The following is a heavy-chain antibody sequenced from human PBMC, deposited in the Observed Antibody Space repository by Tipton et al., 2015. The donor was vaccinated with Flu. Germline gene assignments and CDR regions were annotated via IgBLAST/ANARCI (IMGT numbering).Heavy chain of an antibody. V-gene: IGHV4-39*01. CDR1: GVSIRTTSYH. J-gene: IGHJ4*02. D-gene: IGHD5-12*01. CDR3: ARGNGYANAYLDF. CDR2: LSYSGST. Sequence: TLSLTCTVSGVSIRTTSYHWGWIRQPPGKGLEWIASLSYSGSTFYKSSLKSRVTISVDTSKNQFSLKVSSVTAADTAVYYCARGNGYANAYLDFWGQGTLVTVSS.